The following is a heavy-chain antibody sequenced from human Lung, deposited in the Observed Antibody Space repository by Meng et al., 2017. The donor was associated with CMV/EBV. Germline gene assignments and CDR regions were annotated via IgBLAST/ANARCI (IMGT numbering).Heavy chain of an antibody. J-gene: IGHJ4*02. CDR2: INYSGTT. CDR3: ARAYCSSTSCPEGY. CDR1: GGSLNGYY. D-gene: IGHD2-2*01. V-gene: IGHV4-34*01. Sequence: LXCAVYGGSLNGYYWSWIRQPPGKGLEWIAEINYSGTTNYSPSLKSRVTISLHSSKNQFSLNLNSVTAADTAVYYCARAYCSSTSCPEGYLGQGSLVTVSS.